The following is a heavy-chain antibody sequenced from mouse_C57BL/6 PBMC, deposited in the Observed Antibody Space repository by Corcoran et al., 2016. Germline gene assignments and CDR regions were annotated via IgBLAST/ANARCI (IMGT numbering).Heavy chain of an antibody. CDR3: ARGGALWSAY. V-gene: IGHV14-2*01. CDR2: IDPEDGET. D-gene: IGHD1-1*02. J-gene: IGHJ3*01. CDR1: GFYSKDYY. Sequence: EFQLQHSVEALVKPWSSVKLSFTAAGFYSKDYYMHWVKQRTEQGLEWIGRIDPEDGETKYAPKFQGKATMTADTSSNTAYLQLSSLTSEDTAVYYCARGGALWSAYWGQGTLVTVSA.